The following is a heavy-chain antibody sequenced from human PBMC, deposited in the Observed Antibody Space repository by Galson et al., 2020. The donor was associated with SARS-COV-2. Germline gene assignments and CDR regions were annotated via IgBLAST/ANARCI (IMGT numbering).Heavy chain of an antibody. CDR3: ARDLVYYGMDV. D-gene: IGHD6-6*01. CDR1: GFTVSSNY. Sequence: GESLKISCAASGFTVSSNYMSWVRQAPGKGLEWVSVIYSGGSTYYADSVKGRFTISRHNSKNTLYLQMNSLSAEDTAVYYCARDLVYYGMDVWGQGTTVTVSS. CDR2: IYSGGST. V-gene: IGHV3-53*04. J-gene: IGHJ6*02.